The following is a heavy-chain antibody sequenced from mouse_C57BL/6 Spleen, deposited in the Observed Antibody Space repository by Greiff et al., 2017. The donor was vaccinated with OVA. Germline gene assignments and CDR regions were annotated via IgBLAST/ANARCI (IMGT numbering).Heavy chain of an antibody. J-gene: IGHJ4*01. Sequence: LQLHQSGAELVKPGASVKISCKASGYAFSSYWMNWVKQRPGKGLEWIGQIYPGDGDTNYNGKFKGKATLTADKSSSTAYMQLSSLTSEDSAVYFCARRGTSTAMDYWGQGTSVTVSS. D-gene: IGHD2-1*01. CDR2: IYPGDGDT. CDR3: ARRGTSTAMDY. V-gene: IGHV1-80*01. CDR1: GYAFSSYW.